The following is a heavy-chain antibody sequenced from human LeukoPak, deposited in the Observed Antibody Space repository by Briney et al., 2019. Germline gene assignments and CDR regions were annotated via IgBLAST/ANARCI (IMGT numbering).Heavy chain of an antibody. CDR3: AREKRWFGELGENDAFDI. Sequence: ASVKVSCKASGYTFTSYGISWVRQAPGQGLEWMGWISAYNGNTNYAQKLQGRVTMTTDTSTSTAYMELRSLRSDDTAVYYCAREKRWFGELGENDAFDIWGQGTMVTVSS. CDR2: ISAYNGNT. D-gene: IGHD3-10*01. CDR1: GYTFTSYG. V-gene: IGHV1-18*01. J-gene: IGHJ3*02.